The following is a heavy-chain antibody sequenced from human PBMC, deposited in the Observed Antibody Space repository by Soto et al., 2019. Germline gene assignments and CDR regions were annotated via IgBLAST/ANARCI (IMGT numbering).Heavy chain of an antibody. CDR3: ARSGGSSSPYYYYYYGMDV. V-gene: IGHV1-69*06. J-gene: IGHJ6*02. CDR1: GGTFSSYA. CDR2: IIPIFGTA. D-gene: IGHD6-6*01. Sequence: QVQLVQSGAEVKKPGSSVKVSCKASGGTFSSYAISWVRQAPGQGLEWMGGIIPIFGTANYAQKFQGRVTITADKSTSTAYMELSSLRSEDTAVYYCARSGGSSSPYYYYYYGMDVWGQGTTVTGSS.